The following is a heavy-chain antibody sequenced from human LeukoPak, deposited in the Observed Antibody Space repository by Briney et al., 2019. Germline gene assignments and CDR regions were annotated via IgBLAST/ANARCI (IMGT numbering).Heavy chain of an antibody. D-gene: IGHD3-22*01. V-gene: IGHV1-46*01. Sequence: ASVKVSCKASGYTFTSYYMHWVRQAPGQGLEWMGIINPSGGSTIYAQKFQGRVTMTRDTSTSTVYMELSSLRSEDTAVYYCARPLGDSSGYSWYFDYWGQGTLVTVSS. CDR3: ARPLGDSSGYSWYFDY. J-gene: IGHJ4*02. CDR2: INPSGGST. CDR1: GYTFTSYY.